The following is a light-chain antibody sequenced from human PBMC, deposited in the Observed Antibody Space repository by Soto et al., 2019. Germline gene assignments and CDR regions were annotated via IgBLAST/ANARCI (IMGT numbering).Light chain of an antibody. J-gene: IGKJ1*01. CDR3: QQYKNWPQT. CDR1: QSVSSN. V-gene: IGKV3-15*01. Sequence: EIVMTQSPATLSVSPEERATLSCRASQSVSSNLAWYQQKPGQAPRLLIYGASTRATGIPARFSGSGSGTEFTLTISSLQSEDFAVYYCQQYKNWPQTFGQGTKGEIK. CDR2: GAS.